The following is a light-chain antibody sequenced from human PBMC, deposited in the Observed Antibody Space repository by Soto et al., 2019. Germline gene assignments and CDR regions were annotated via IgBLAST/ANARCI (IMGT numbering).Light chain of an antibody. J-gene: IGKJ4*01. CDR3: QQTYSTPPIN. CDR1: ESVRYY. V-gene: IGKV1-39*01. Sequence: DIQLTQSPSSVSASVGDSVTITCRASESVRYYISWYQQSPGKAPRLLISAASRLQSGVPSRFSGTGSGTHFTLTISGLRPEDFATYYCQQTYSTPPINFGGGTQVEVK. CDR2: AAS.